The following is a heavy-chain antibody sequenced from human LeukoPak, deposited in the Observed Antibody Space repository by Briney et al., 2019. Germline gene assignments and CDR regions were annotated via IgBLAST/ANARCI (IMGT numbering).Heavy chain of an antibody. CDR3: ANGWLYGDYVMGDAFDI. D-gene: IGHD4-17*01. Sequence: GGSLRLSCAASGFTFSSYGMHWVRQAPGKGLEWVAVISYDGSNKYYADSVKGRFTISRDNSKNTLCLQMNSLRAEDTAVYYCANGWLYGDYVMGDAFDIWGQGTMVTVSS. J-gene: IGHJ3*02. CDR2: ISYDGSNK. V-gene: IGHV3-30*18. CDR1: GFTFSSYG.